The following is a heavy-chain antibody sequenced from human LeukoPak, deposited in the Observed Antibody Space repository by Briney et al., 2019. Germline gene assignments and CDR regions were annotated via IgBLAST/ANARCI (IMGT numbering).Heavy chain of an antibody. CDR2: IGTAGDT. CDR1: GFTFSSYD. J-gene: IGHJ4*02. CDR3: ARGALGFDY. Sequence: GGSLRLSCAASGFTFSSYDIQWVRQATGKGLEWVSSIGTAGDTYYAGSVKGRFTLSRGNAKKSSYLQMNNLGVGDTAVYYCARGALGFDYWGQGSLVTVSS. V-gene: IGHV3-13*04.